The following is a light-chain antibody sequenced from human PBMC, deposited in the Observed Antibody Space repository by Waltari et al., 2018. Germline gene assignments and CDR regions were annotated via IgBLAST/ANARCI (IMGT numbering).Light chain of an antibody. CDR1: RDINND. V-gene: IGKV1-33*01. CDR3: QHYDGVPPWT. CDR2: DAS. J-gene: IGKJ1*01. Sequence: DIQMTQSPSSLSASVGDRVTTTCQASRDINNDVNWYQLKPGKAPKLLIYDASTLETGVPSRFSGSGSGTDFVFTISRLQPEDIATYYCQHYDGVPPWTFGQGTRVDFK.